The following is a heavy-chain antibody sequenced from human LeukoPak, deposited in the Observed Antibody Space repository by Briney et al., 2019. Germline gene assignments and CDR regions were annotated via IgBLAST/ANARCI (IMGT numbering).Heavy chain of an antibody. CDR2: IYYSGST. CDR1: GGSISSYY. J-gene: IGHJ6*03. CDR3: ARRYGSGSYYNVYYYYYMDV. Sequence: SSERLSLTCTVSGGSISSYYWSWIRQPPGKGLEWIGYIYYSGSTNYNPSLKSRVTISVDTSKNRFSLKLSSVTAADTAVYYCARRYGSGSYYNVYYYYYMDVWGKGTTVTISS. V-gene: IGHV4-59*12. D-gene: IGHD3-10*01.